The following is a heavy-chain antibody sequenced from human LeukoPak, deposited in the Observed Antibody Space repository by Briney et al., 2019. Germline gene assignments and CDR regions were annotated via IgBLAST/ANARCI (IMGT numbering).Heavy chain of an antibody. Sequence: GGSLRLSCAASGFTFSSYSMNWVRQAPGKGLEWVSYISSSSSTIYYADSVKGRFTISRDNSKNTLYLQMNSLRAEDTAVYYCARRRGYSYGCFDYWGQGTLVTVSS. D-gene: IGHD5-18*01. V-gene: IGHV3-48*01. CDR3: ARRRGYSYGCFDY. J-gene: IGHJ4*02. CDR1: GFTFSSYS. CDR2: ISSSSSTI.